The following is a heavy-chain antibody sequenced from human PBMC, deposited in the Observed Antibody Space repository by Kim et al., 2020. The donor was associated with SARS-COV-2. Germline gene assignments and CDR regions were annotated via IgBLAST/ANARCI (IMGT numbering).Heavy chain of an antibody. Sequence: ASVKVSCKASGYTFTSYGISWVRQAPGQGLEWMGWISAYNANTNYAQKLQGRVTMTTDTSTSTVYMELRSLRSDDTAVYYCARELGIAAAPIDYWGQGTLVTVSS. V-gene: IGHV1-18*01. CDR2: ISAYNANT. CDR3: ARELGIAAAPIDY. CDR1: GYTFTSYG. D-gene: IGHD6-13*01. J-gene: IGHJ4*02.